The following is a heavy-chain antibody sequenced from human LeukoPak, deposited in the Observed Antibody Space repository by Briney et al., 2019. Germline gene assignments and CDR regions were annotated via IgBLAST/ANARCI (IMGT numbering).Heavy chain of an antibody. J-gene: IGHJ5*02. CDR1: GGSFSSYY. Sequence: SETLSLTCAIYGGSFSSYYWSWIRQPPGKGLEWIGEINHSGSTNYNPSLKSRVTISVDTSKNQFSLKLSSVTATDTAVYYCARVFKQWGYYPPPKRCDPWGQGTLVTVSS. CDR3: ARVFKQWGYYPPPKRCDP. V-gene: IGHV4-34*01. CDR2: INHSGST. D-gene: IGHD1-26*01.